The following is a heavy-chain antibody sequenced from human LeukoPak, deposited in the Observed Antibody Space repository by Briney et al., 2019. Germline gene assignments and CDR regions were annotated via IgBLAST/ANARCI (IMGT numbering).Heavy chain of an antibody. Sequence: GASVKVSCKDSGYTFTGYYMHWVRQAPGQGLELMGWINPNSGGTNYAQKFQGRVTMTRDTSISTAYMELSRLRSDDTAVYYCARDAYCGGDCYSLVDAFDIWGQGTMVTVSS. CDR1: GYTFTGYY. V-gene: IGHV1-2*02. CDR2: INPNSGGT. J-gene: IGHJ3*02. D-gene: IGHD2-21*02. CDR3: ARDAYCGGDCYSLVDAFDI.